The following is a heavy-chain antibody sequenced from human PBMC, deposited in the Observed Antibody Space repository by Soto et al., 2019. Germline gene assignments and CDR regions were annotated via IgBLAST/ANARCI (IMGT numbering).Heavy chain of an antibody. CDR3: AKIRRGIAVAGTGKIFDY. J-gene: IGHJ4*02. CDR2: INPNSGGT. Sequence: ASVKVSCQASGYTFTGYYMHWVRQAPGKGLEWMGWINPNSGGTNYAQKFQGRVTMTRDTSISTAYMELSRLRSDDTAVYYCAKIRRGIAVAGTGKIFDYFGQRTLVTV. CDR1: GYTFTGYY. D-gene: IGHD6-19*01. V-gene: IGHV1-2*02.